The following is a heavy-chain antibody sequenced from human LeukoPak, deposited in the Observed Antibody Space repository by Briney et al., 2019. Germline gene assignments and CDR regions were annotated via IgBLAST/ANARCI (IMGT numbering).Heavy chain of an antibody. J-gene: IGHJ4*02. CDR2: IKEDGSEK. CDR1: GFTFSSYW. CDR3: AKDSKRWKTYYYEAGSYYFDY. Sequence: GGSLRLSCAASGFTFSSYWMSWVRQAPGKGLEWVANIKEDGSEKFHVGSVRGRFTISRDNAKNSLYLQMNSLRAEDTAVYYCAKDSKRWKTYYYEAGSYYFDYWGQGTRVTVSS. D-gene: IGHD3-10*01. V-gene: IGHV3-7*01.